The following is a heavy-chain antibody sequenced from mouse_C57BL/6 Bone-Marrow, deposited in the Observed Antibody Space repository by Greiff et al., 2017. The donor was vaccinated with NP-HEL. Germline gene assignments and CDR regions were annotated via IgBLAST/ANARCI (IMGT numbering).Heavy chain of an antibody. CDR2: IYPYDSAT. J-gene: IGHJ3*01. Sequence: VQLQQPGAELVRPGSSVKLSCKASGYTFTSYWMDWVKQRPGQGLEWIGNIYPYDSATNYNQKFKDKGTFTVDKSSSTAYMQLSILTSEDSEDYYCERDSSGLHGFAYWGQGTLVTVSA. V-gene: IGHV1-61*01. CDR1: GYTFTSYW. D-gene: IGHD3-2*02. CDR3: ERDSSGLHGFAY.